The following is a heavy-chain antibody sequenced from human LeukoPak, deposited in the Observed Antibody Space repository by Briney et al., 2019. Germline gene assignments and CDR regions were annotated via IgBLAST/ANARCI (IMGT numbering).Heavy chain of an antibody. CDR3: ARDGIEAIDS. D-gene: IGHD1-26*01. CDR2: IYTSGST. CDR1: GASISSRGNF. J-gene: IGHJ4*02. Sequence: PSQTLSLTCTVSGASISSRGNFWTWIRQPAGKGLEWIGRIYTSGSTNYNPSLKSRVTISADTSKKQFYLKLNSVTAADTAGYYCARDGIEAIDSWGQGTLVIVSS. V-gene: IGHV4-61*02.